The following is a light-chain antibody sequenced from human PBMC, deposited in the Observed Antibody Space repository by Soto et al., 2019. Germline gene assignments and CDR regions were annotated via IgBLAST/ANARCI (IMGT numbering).Light chain of an antibody. Sequence: DIQMTQSPSTLSASVGDRVTITCRASESISNWLAWYQQKPGKAPKLLIYKASSLESGVPSRFSGSGSGTEFTLTISRLQPDDFSTYYCQQYSMYPRTFGQGTKVEIK. V-gene: IGKV1-5*03. CDR1: ESISNW. J-gene: IGKJ1*01. CDR2: KAS. CDR3: QQYSMYPRT.